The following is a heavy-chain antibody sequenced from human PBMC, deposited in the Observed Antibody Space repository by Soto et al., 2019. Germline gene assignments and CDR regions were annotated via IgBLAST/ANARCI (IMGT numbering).Heavy chain of an antibody. CDR3: ASRRRAYSDHPDYYYYGMDV. D-gene: IGHD4-17*01. V-gene: IGHV1-69*01. CDR2: IIPIFGTA. CDR1: GGTFSSYA. J-gene: IGHJ6*02. Sequence: QVQLVQSGAEVQKPGSSVKVSCKASGGTFSSYAISWVRQAPGQGLEWMGGIIPIFGTANYAQKFQGRVTITADESTSTAYMELSSLRSEDTAVYYCASRRRAYSDHPDYYYYGMDVWGQGTTVTVSS.